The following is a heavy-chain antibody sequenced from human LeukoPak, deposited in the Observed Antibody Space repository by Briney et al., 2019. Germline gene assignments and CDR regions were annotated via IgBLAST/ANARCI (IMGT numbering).Heavy chain of an antibody. D-gene: IGHD2-21*01. Sequence: ASVKVSCKTSGYTFTKYLIHWVRQAPSQGLEWMGTINPQGDITNYAQRFQGRITLTEDTSTSTVYMELSSLTSEDTAVYYCARPSYCVADNCGYWLDPWGPGTLVTVSS. CDR3: ARPSYCVADNCGYWLDP. CDR1: GYTFTKYL. CDR2: INPQGDIT. J-gene: IGHJ5*02. V-gene: IGHV1-46*01.